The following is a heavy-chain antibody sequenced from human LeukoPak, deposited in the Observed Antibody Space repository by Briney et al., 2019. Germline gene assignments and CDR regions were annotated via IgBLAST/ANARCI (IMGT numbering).Heavy chain of an antibody. J-gene: IGHJ4*02. V-gene: IGHV3-7*01. D-gene: IGHD3-22*01. CDR1: GFSMSVYW. CDR3: ARDWGAYYHFFDY. Sequence: GGSLRLSCEASGFSMSVYWMSWVRQAPGKGLEWVGNIKQDGSERNYVDSVKGRFTISRDNAKKSLYLQMNSLRAEDMAVYYCARDWGAYYHFFDYWGQGTLVTVSS. CDR2: IKQDGSER.